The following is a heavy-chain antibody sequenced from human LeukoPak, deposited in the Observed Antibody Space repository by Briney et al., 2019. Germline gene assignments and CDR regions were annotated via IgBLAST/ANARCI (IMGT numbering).Heavy chain of an antibody. CDR2: IKPDGTTK. D-gene: IGHD6-13*01. CDR1: GFPFSSYS. V-gene: IGHV3-7*03. CDR3: ARSIPYGTTWYGRSDY. Sequence: GGSLRLSCAASGFPFSSYSMTWVRQAPGKGLEWVANIKPDGTTKFYVDSVEGRFTISRDSALNSLYLQMNSLRAEDTAIYYCARSIPYGTTWYGRSDYWGQGTLVTVSS. J-gene: IGHJ4*02.